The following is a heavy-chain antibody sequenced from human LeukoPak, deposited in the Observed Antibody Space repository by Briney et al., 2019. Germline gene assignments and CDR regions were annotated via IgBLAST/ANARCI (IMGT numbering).Heavy chain of an antibody. J-gene: IGHJ4*02. D-gene: IGHD3-22*01. CDR3: ASTYYYDSSGYYPYYFDY. V-gene: IGHV4-34*01. Sequence: NPSETLSLTCAVYGGSFSGYYWSWIRQPLGKGLEWIGEINHSGSTNYNPSLKSRVTISVDTSKNQFSLKLSSVTAADTAVYYCASTYYYDSSGYYPYYFDYWGQGTLVTVSS. CDR1: GGSFSGYY. CDR2: INHSGST.